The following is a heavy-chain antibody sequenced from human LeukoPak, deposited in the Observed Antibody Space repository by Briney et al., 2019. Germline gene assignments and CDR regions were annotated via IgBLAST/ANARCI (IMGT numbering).Heavy chain of an antibody. CDR2: ISNDGSKK. CDR3: ARASYDILTGYYDY. CDR1: GFTFSSYA. V-gene: IGHV3-30*07. Sequence: GGSLRLSCAASGFTFSSYAIHWVRQAPGKGLEWVTVISNDGSKKSYADSVKGRFIISRDNSKNTLYLQMNSLRAEDTAVYYCARASYDILTGYYDYWGQGTLVTVSS. J-gene: IGHJ4*02. D-gene: IGHD3-9*01.